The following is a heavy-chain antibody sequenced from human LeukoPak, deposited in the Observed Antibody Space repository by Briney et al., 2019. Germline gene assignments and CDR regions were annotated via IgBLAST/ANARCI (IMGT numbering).Heavy chain of an antibody. Sequence: GGSLRLSCAASGFTFSSYAMSWVRQAPGKGLEWVSAISGSVGSTYYAHSVKDRFTISRDNSKNTLYLQMNSLRAEDTAVYYCAKEMWVSDYDFNVDYWGQGTLVTVSS. CDR3: AKEMWVSDYDFNVDY. D-gene: IGHD5-12*01. J-gene: IGHJ4*02. CDR1: GFTFSSYA. V-gene: IGHV3-23*01. CDR2: ISGSVGST.